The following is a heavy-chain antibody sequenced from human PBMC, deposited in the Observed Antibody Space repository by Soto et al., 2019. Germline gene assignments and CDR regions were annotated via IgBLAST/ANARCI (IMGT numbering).Heavy chain of an antibody. J-gene: IGHJ4*02. V-gene: IGHV4-39*01. Sequence: PSETLSLTCTVSGGSISSSSYYWGWIRQPPGKGLEWIGSIYYSGSTYYNPSLKSRVTISVDTSKNQFSLKLSPVTAADTAVYYCARCEVGATLLYFDDWGQGTLVTVSS. D-gene: IGHD1-26*01. CDR3: ARCEVGATLLYFDD. CDR1: GGSISSSSYY. CDR2: IYYSGST.